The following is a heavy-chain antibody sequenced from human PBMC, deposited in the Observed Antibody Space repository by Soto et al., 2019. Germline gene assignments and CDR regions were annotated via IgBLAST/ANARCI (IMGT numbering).Heavy chain of an antibody. CDR3: AKWKNGFLEWLLDNDRDAFDI. Sequence: GGSLRLSCAASGFTFSSYAMSWVRQAPGKGLEWVSAISGSGGSTYYADSVKGRFTISRDNSKNTLYLQMNSLRAEDTAVYYRAKWKNGFLEWLLDNDRDAFDIWGQGTMVTVSS. J-gene: IGHJ3*02. D-gene: IGHD3-3*01. CDR2: ISGSGGST. V-gene: IGHV3-23*01. CDR1: GFTFSSYA.